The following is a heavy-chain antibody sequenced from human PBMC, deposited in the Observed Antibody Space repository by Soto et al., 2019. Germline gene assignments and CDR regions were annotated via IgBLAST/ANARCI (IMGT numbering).Heavy chain of an antibody. Sequence: QVQLVQSGAEVKKPGSSVKVSCKASGGTFGSYAISWVRQAPGQGLEWMGGIIPIPGTANYAQKFQGRVTIAAAESTSTAYMELSSLRSEDTAVYYCARSQGSSTSLEIYYYYYYGMDVWGQGITVTVSS. CDR1: GGTFGSYA. V-gene: IGHV1-69*01. D-gene: IGHD2-2*01. CDR2: IIPIPGTA. CDR3: ARSQGSSTSLEIYYYYYYGMDV. J-gene: IGHJ6*02.